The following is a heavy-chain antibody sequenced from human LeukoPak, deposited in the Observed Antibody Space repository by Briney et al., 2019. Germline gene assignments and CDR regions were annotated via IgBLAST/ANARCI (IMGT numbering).Heavy chain of an antibody. J-gene: IGHJ4*02. V-gene: IGHV4-4*02. CDR3: AGLVGRYSSGLYYYYFDY. Sequence: SETLSLICTVSGDSINSLDLWNWVRQPPGKGLEWIGEMYLSGTTHSNPSVKSRVTISIDKSKNQFFLNLSSVTAADTAVYYCAGLVGRYSSGLYYYYFDYWGQGTLVTVSS. D-gene: IGHD3-22*01. CDR2: MYLSGTT. CDR1: GDSINSLDL.